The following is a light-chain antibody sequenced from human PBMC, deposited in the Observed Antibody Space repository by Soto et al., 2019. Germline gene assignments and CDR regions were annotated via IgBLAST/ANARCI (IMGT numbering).Light chain of an antibody. CDR2: GAS. CDR3: QQYNNWPPT. V-gene: IGKV3D-15*01. CDR1: QSVSNY. J-gene: IGKJ1*01. Sequence: IVLRQSPATLSLSPGERATLSCRASQSVSNYLSWYQQKPGQAPRLLIYGASSRATGIPDRFSGSGSGTEFTLTISSLQSEDFAVYYCQQYNNWPPTFGQGTKVDI.